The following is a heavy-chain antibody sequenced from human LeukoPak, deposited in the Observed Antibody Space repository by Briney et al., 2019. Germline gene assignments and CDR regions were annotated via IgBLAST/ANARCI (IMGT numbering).Heavy chain of an antibody. CDR2: INPNSGGT. J-gene: IGHJ4*02. CDR3: AREGEQYYYDSSGYYLDY. V-gene: IGHV1-2*06. Sequence: ASVKVSCKASGYTFNGYYMHWVRQAPGQGLEWMGRINPNSGGTNYAQKFQGRVTMTRDTSISTAYMELSRLRSDDTAVYYCAREGEQYYYDSSGYYLDYWGQGTLVTFSS. CDR1: GYTFNGYY. D-gene: IGHD3-22*01.